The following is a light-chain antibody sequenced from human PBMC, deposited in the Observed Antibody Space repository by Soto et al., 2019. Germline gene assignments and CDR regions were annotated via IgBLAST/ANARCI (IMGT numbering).Light chain of an antibody. CDR2: DAS. J-gene: IGKJ1*01. V-gene: IGKV3-11*01. Sequence: EIVLTQSPATLSLSPGERATLSCRASQSVSSYLAWYQQKPGQAPRLLIYDASNRATGIPARFSGGGSGTDFTLTIRRLEPEDFAVYYCQQYGSSPWTFGQGTKVDIK. CDR1: QSVSSY. CDR3: QQYGSSPWT.